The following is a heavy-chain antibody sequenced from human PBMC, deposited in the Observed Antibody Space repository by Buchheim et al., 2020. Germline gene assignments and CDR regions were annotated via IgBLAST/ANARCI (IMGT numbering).Heavy chain of an antibody. CDR2: IDPSDSYT. CDR3: AITKQLVHDILTGPFDY. CDR1: GYSFTSYW. Sequence: EVQLVQSGAGVKKPGESLRISCKGSGYSFTSYWISWVRQMPGKGLEWMGRIDPSDSYTNYSPSFQGHVTIPADKSISTAYPQWSSLKASDTAMYYCAITKQLVHDILTGPFDYWGQGTL. J-gene: IGHJ4*02. D-gene: IGHD3-9*01. V-gene: IGHV5-10-1*03.